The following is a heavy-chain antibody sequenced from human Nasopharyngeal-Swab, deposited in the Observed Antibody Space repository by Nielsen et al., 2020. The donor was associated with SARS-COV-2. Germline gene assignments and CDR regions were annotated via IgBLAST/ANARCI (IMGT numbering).Heavy chain of an antibody. CDR1: GYTFTSYA. Sequence: ASVNVSCKASGYTFTSYAMNWVRQAPGQGLEWMGWINTNTGNPTYAQGFTGRFVLSLDTSVSTAYLQISSLKAEDTAVYYCARDTSGRIRTKGVAVAGRKRHNWFDPWGQGTLVTVSS. J-gene: IGHJ5*02. CDR3: ARDTSGRIRTKGVAVAGRKRHNWFDP. CDR2: INTNTGNP. D-gene: IGHD6-19*01. V-gene: IGHV7-4-1*02.